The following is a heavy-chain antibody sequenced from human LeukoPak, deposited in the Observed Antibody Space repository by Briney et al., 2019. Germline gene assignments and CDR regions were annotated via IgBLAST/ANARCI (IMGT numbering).Heavy chain of an antibody. CDR1: RFTFSNYE. CDR2: ISSSGNTI. J-gene: IGHJ6*02. Sequence: QPGGSLRLSCAASRFTFSNYEMHWVRQAPGKGLEWLSYISSSGNTIYYADSVKGRFTISRDNARNSLYLQMSSLRAEDTAVYYCARSSSESYGSSWYHYCGMDVWGQGTAVTVSS. D-gene: IGHD6-13*01. CDR3: ARSSSESYGSSWYHYCGMDV. V-gene: IGHV3-48*03.